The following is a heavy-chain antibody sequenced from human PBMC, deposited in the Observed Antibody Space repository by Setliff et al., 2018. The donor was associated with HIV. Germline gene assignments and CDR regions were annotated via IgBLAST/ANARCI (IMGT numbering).Heavy chain of an antibody. D-gene: IGHD3-22*01. CDR2: FAPEYDKT. CDR3: ARDYYDSSGYYNDPGY. Sequence: ASVKVSCKVSGYTLTELSMHWVRQAPGKGLEWMGGFAPEYDKTFYAQKFQGRVTITTDGSTSTAYMELSSLRSEDTAVYYCARDYYDSSGYYNDPGYWGQGTLVTVSS. CDR1: GYTLTELS. J-gene: IGHJ4*02. V-gene: IGHV1-24*01.